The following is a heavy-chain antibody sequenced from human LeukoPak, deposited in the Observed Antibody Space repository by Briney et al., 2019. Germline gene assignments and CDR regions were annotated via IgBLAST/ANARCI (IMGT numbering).Heavy chain of an antibody. V-gene: IGHV3-7*01. D-gene: IGHD3-22*01. CDR3: ASSHDSSGND. CDR2: IKYDGTHK. CDR1: GISFSSYW. Sequence: GGSLRLSCVASGISFSSYWMAWVRQAPGKGLEWVANIKYDGTHKFYADSVKGRFTISRDNAKNSLFLEMNSLRANDTAVYFCASSHDSSGNDWGQGTLVTVSS. J-gene: IGHJ4*02.